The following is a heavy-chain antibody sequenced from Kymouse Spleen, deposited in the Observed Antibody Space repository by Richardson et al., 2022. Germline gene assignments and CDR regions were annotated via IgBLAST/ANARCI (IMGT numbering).Heavy chain of an antibody. J-gene: IGHJ6*02. D-gene: IGHD3-3*01. Sequence: QVQLVESGGGVVQPGRSLRLSCAASGFTFSSYGMHWVRQAPGKGLEWVAVIWYDGSNKYYADSVKGRFTISRDNSKNTLYLQMNSLRAEDTAVYYCASSFWSGYYTDYYYGMDVWGQGTTVTVSS. V-gene: IGHV3-33*01. CDR3: ASSFWSGYYTDYYYGMDV. CDR1: GFTFSSYG. CDR2: IWYDGSNK.